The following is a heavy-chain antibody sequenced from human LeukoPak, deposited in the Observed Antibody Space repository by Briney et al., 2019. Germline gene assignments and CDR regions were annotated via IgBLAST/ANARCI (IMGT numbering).Heavy chain of an antibody. CDR1: GFSFSSYE. J-gene: IGHJ5*02. V-gene: IGHV3-48*03. CDR2: ISASGTLT. CDR3: AKGLRLGELSLNWFDP. Sequence: GGSLRLSCAASGFSFSSYEMNWVRQAPGKGLEWISYISASGTLTHYADSVEGRFTISRDNSKNTLYLQMNSLRAEDTAVYYCAKGLRLGELSLNWFDPWGQGTLVTVSS. D-gene: IGHD3-16*02.